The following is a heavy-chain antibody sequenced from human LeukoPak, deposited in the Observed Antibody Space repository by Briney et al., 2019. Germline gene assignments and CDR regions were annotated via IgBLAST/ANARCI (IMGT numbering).Heavy chain of an antibody. CDR2: IYTGDSGT. CDR1: GYSFTSDW. Sequence: GESLKISCKASGYSFTSDWIGWVRQMPGRGREWMGIIYTGDSGTRYCPAFQGQVTISADKSISTAYLQWSSLKASDTAMYYCARSLGGYSYGLWGQGTLVTVS. J-gene: IGHJ4*02. CDR3: ARSLGGYSYGL. D-gene: IGHD5-18*01. V-gene: IGHV5-51*03.